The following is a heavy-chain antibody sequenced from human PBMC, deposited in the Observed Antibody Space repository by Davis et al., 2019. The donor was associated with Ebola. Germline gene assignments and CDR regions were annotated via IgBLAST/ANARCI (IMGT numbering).Heavy chain of an antibody. D-gene: IGHD4/OR15-4a*01. Sequence: PGGSLRLSCAASGFTFSPYSMHWVRQAPGKGLEGVAVISSDGSNKYYADSVRGRFTISRDNSRTTLYLQMNTLRAEDTAVYYCVRELTYGGQLGPGDYWGQGTLVTVSS. V-gene: IGHV3-30-3*01. J-gene: IGHJ4*02. CDR2: ISSDGSNK. CDR3: VRELTYGGQLGPGDY. CDR1: GFTFSPYS.